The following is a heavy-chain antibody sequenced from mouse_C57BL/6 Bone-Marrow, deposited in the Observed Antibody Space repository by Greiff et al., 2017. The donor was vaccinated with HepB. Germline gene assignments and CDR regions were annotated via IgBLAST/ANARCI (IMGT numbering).Heavy chain of an antibody. Sequence: EVKLVESGGGLVQSGRSLRLSCATSGFTFSDFYMEWVRQAPGKGLECIAASRNKANDYTTEYSASVKGRFIVSRDTSQSILYLQMNALRAEDTAIYYCARDAWNYYGSSYYWYFDVWGTGTTVTVSS. CDR1: GFTFSDFY. CDR3: ARDAWNYYGSSYYWYFDV. D-gene: IGHD1-1*01. CDR2: SRNKANDYTT. V-gene: IGHV7-1*01. J-gene: IGHJ1*03.